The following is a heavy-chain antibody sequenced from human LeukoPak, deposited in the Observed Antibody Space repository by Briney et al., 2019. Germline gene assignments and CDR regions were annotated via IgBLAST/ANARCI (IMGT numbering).Heavy chain of an antibody. D-gene: IGHD1-1*01. V-gene: IGHV1-2*06. CDR2: INPNSGGT. Sequence: ASVKVSCKASGYTFTGYYMHWVRQAPGQGLEWMGRINPNSGGTNYAQKFQGRVTMTRDTSISTAYMELSRLRSDDTAVCYCARDGDLQPEFDYWGQGTLVTVSS. CDR1: GYTFTGYY. CDR3: ARDGDLQPEFDY. J-gene: IGHJ4*02.